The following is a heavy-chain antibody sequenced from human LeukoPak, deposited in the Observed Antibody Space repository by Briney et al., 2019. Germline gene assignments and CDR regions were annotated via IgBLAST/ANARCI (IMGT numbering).Heavy chain of an antibody. CDR1: GGSISSYY. CDR2: IYYSGST. J-gene: IGHJ4*02. CDR3: ARQSQQQLVLGY. Sequence: SETLSLTCTVSGGSISSYYWSWIRQPPGKGLEWIGYIYYSGSTNYNPSLKSRVTISVDTSKNQFSLKLSSVTAADTAVYYCARQSQQQLVLGYWGQGTLVAVSS. D-gene: IGHD6-13*01. V-gene: IGHV4-59*08.